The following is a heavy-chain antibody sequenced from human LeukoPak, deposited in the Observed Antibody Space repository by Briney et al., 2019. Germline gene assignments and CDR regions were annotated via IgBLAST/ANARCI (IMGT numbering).Heavy chain of an antibody. J-gene: IGHJ6*02. CDR3: ARGGGPKYSNYYYYGMDV. V-gene: IGHV1-2*06. CDR1: GYTFTGYY. CDR2: INPNSGGT. Sequence: GASVKVSCTASGYTFTGYYMHWVRQAPGQGLEWMGRINPNSGGTNYAQKFQGRVTMTRDTSISTAYMELSRLRSDDTAVYYCARGGGPKYSNYYYYGMDVWGQGTTVTVSS. D-gene: IGHD1-26*01.